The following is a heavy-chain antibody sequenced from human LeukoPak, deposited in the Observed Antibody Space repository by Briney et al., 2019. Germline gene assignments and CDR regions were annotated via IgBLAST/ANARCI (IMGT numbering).Heavy chain of an antibody. CDR3: ARAGYGDSDFDY. Sequence: SEALSLTCTVSGGSISSSSYYWGWIRQPPGKGLEWIGSIYHSGNTYYNPSLKSRVTISVDTSKNQFSLKLSSVTAADTAVYYCARAGYGDSDFDYWGQGTLVTVSS. CDR2: IYHSGNT. V-gene: IGHV4-39*07. CDR1: GGSISSSSYY. J-gene: IGHJ4*02. D-gene: IGHD4-17*01.